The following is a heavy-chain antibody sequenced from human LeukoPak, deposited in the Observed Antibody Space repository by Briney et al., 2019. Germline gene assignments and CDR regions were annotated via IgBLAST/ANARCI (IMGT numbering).Heavy chain of an antibody. CDR3: AREPLSGSSWYYFDY. CDR1: GGSFSGYY. Sequence: SETLSLTCAVYGGSFSGYYWSWIRQPPGKGLEWIGEINHSGSTNYNPSLKSRVTMSVDTSKNQFSLKLSSVTAADTAVYYCAREPLSGSSWYYFDYWGQGTLVTVSS. D-gene: IGHD6-13*01. J-gene: IGHJ4*02. CDR2: INHSGST. V-gene: IGHV4-34*01.